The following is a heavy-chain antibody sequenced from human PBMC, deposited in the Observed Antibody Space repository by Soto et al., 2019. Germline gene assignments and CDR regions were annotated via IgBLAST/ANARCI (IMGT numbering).Heavy chain of an antibody. CDR1: GFSLSTSGVG. CDR2: TYWDDDK. J-gene: IGHJ6*02. D-gene: IGHD3-3*01. Sequence: QITLRESGPTLVKPTQTLTLTCTFSGFSLSTSGVGVAWIRQPPGKALEGLARTYWDDDKGYSPSLKSRLTITKDTSKNQVVLTLTNMNPVDTATYFCPHSFGVAVMGYYHPAMDVWRQGTTVTVSS. CDR3: PHSFGVAVMGYYHPAMDV. V-gene: IGHV2-5*02.